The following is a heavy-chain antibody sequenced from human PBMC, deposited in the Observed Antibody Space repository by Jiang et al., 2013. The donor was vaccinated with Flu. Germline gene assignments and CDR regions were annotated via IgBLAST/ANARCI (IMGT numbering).Heavy chain of an antibody. J-gene: IGHJ4*02. CDR1: GGSFSGYY. CDR3: ARESPAERLDY. V-gene: IGHV4-34*01. Sequence: LKPSETLSLTCAVYGGSFSGYYWSWIRQPPGKGLEWIGEINHSGSTNYNSSLKSRVTISVDTSKNQFSLRLSSVTAADTAVYYCARESPAERLDYWGQGTLVTVSS. CDR2: INHSGST. D-gene: IGHD2-2*01.